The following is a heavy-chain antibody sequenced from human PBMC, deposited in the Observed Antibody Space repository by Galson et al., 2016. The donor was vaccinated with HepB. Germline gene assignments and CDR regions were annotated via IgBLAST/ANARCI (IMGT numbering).Heavy chain of an antibody. CDR3: ARLPYYYDSSGPTEHDAFDI. CDR2: IYPGDSDT. Sequence: QSGAEVKKPGESLKISCKGSGYSFTTYWIGWVRQMPGKGLEWMGIIYPGDSDTKYSPSFQGPVTISVDKSISTAYLQWSSLKASDTAMFYCARLPYYYDSSGPTEHDAFDIWGQGTMVTVSS. J-gene: IGHJ3*02. CDR1: GYSFTTYW. D-gene: IGHD3-22*01. V-gene: IGHV5-51*01.